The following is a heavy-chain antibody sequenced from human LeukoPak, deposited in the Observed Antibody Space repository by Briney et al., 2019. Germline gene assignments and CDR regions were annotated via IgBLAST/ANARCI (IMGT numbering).Heavy chain of an antibody. Sequence: ASVKVSCKASGYTFTSYDINWVRQATGQGLEWMGWMNPNSGNTGYAQKFQGRVTMTRNTSISTAYMELSSLRSEDTAVYYCAREHCSGGSCYSEYNWFDPWGQGTLVTVSS. CDR3: AREHCSGGSCYSEYNWFDP. V-gene: IGHV1-8*01. D-gene: IGHD2-15*01. J-gene: IGHJ5*02. CDR2: MNPNSGNT. CDR1: GYTFTSYD.